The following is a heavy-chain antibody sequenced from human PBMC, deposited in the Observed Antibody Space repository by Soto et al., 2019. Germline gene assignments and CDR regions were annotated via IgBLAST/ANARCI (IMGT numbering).Heavy chain of an antibody. D-gene: IGHD4-17*01. CDR3: AKDPVVYGLFYFDY. V-gene: IGHV3-23*01. CDR2: ISGSGGST. CDR1: GFTFSSYA. Sequence: GGSLRLSCASSGFTFSSYAMSLVRQAPGKGLEWVSAISGSGGSTYYADSVKGRFTISRDNSKNTLYLQMNSLRAEDTAVYYCAKDPVVYGLFYFDYWGQGTLVTVSS. J-gene: IGHJ4*02.